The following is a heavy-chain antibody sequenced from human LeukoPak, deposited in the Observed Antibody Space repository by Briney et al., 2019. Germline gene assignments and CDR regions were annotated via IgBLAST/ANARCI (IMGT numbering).Heavy chain of an antibody. Sequence: SETLPLTCAVYGGSFSGYYWSWIRQPPGKGLEWIGEINHSGSTNYNPSLKSRVTISVDTSKNQFSLKLSSVTAADTAVYYCAGVRYDFWSGQYDYWGQGTLVTVSS. V-gene: IGHV4-34*01. D-gene: IGHD3-3*01. J-gene: IGHJ4*02. CDR3: AGVRYDFWSGQYDY. CDR2: INHSGST. CDR1: GGSFSGYY.